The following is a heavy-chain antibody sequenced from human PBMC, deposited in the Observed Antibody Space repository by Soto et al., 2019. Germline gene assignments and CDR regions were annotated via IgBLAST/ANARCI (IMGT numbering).Heavy chain of an antibody. CDR2: VHPIVSMS. J-gene: IGHJ4*02. CDR3: ASSYGSGYRAFDY. Sequence: QVQLVQSGAEVKRPGSSVKVSCKASGDTFNFYSINWVRQAPGLGLEWMGRVHPIVSMSNYAQKFQGRVTMTADKSTSTAYMERSSLRSEDTAIYYCASSYGSGYRAFDYWGQGARVTVSS. CDR1: GDTFNFYS. V-gene: IGHV1-69*02. D-gene: IGHD3-10*01.